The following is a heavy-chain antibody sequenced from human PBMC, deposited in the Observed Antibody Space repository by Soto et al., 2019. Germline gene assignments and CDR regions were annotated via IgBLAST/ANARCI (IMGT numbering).Heavy chain of an antibody. CDR1: GGSIGSYY. J-gene: IGHJ4*02. Sequence: SETLSLTCTVSGGSIGSYYWNWIRQLPGKGLEWIGSTHYSGSTNYSPSLKSRVTISVDTSKNQFSLKLNSVTAADTAVYYCATDGSGTYSAFDYWGQGTLVTVSS. D-gene: IGHD3-10*01. V-gene: IGHV4-59*01. CDR2: THYSGST. CDR3: ATDGSGTYSAFDY.